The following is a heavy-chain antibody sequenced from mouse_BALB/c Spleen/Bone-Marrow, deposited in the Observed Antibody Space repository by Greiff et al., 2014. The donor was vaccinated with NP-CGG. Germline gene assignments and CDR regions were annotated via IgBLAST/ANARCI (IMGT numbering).Heavy chain of an antibody. J-gene: IGHJ2*01. CDR1: GFSLTSYG. Sequence: VHLVESGPGLVAPSQSLSITCTVSGFSLTSYGVHWVRQPPGKGLEWLGVIWAGGSTNYDSALMSRLSISKDNSKSQVFLKMNILQTDDTAMYYCARYYYGFLDYWGQGTTLTVSS. D-gene: IGHD1-2*01. V-gene: IGHV2-9*02. CDR3: ARYYYGFLDY. CDR2: IWAGGST.